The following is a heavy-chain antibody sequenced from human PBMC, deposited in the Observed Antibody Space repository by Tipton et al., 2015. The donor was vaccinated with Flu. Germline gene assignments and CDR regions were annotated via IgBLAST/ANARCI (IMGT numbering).Heavy chain of an antibody. Sequence: QLVQSGAEVKKPGSSVKVSCKASGGTFSSYAISWVRQAPGQGLEWMGRTIPILGIANYAQKFQGRVTITADKSTSTAYMELSSLRSEDTAVYYCARESATNPINNWFDPWGQGTLVTVSS. D-gene: IGHD1-14*01. CDR1: GGTFSSYA. J-gene: IGHJ5*02. CDR2: TIPILGIA. V-gene: IGHV1-69*09. CDR3: ARESATNPINNWFDP.